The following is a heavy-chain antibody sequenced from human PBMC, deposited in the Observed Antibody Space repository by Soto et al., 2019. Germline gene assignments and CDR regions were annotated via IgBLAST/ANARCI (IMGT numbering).Heavy chain of an antibody. Sequence: ASVKVSCKASGYTFTSYYMHWVRQAPGQGLEWMGIINPSGGSTSYAQKFQGRVTMTRDTSTSTVYMELSSLRSEDTAVYYCARGGRYDIWTGRAYYYYYMDVWGKGTTVTVSS. CDR3: ARGGRYDIWTGRAYYYYYMDV. CDR2: INPSGGST. D-gene: IGHD3-9*01. V-gene: IGHV1-46*03. CDR1: GYTFTSYY. J-gene: IGHJ6*03.